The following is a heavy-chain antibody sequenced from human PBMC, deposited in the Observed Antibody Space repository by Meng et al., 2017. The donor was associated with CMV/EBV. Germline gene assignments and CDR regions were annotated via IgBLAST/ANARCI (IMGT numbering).Heavy chain of an antibody. J-gene: IGHJ6*02. V-gene: IGHV1-69*05. CDR3: ARVSGWYTGGYYYYYGMDV. D-gene: IGHD6-19*01. Sequence: SVKVSCKASGGTFGSYAISWVRQAPGQGLEWMGGIIPIFGTANYAQKFQGRVTITTDESTSTAYMELSSLRSEDTAVYYCARVSGWYTGGYYYYYGMDVWGQGTTVTVSS. CDR2: IIPIFGTA. CDR1: GGTFGSYA.